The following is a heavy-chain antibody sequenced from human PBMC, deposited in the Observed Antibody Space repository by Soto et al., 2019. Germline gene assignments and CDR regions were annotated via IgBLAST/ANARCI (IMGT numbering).Heavy chain of an antibody. V-gene: IGHV4-34*01. D-gene: IGHD6-19*01. J-gene: IGHJ6*02. Sequence: PSETLSLTCAVYGGSFSGYYWSWIRQPPGKGLEWIGEINHSGSTNYNPPLKSRVTMSVDTSKNQFSLKLSSVTAADTAVYYCASEPNSIAVAGMDYGMDVWGQGTTVTVSS. CDR3: ASEPNSIAVAGMDYGMDV. CDR1: GGSFSGYY. CDR2: INHSGST.